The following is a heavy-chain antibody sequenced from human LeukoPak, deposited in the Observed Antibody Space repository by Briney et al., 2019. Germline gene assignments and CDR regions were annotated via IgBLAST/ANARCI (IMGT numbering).Heavy chain of an antibody. Sequence: PSETLSLTCTVSGGSISSSSYYWGWIRQPPGKGLEWIGSIYYSGSTYYNPSLKSRVTISVDTSKNQFSLKLSSVTAAATAVYYYARLEWGLFYYFDYWGQGTLVTVSS. V-gene: IGHV4-39*07. CDR1: GGSISSSSYY. D-gene: IGHD2-15*01. J-gene: IGHJ4*02. CDR3: ARLEWGLFYYFDY. CDR2: IYYSGST.